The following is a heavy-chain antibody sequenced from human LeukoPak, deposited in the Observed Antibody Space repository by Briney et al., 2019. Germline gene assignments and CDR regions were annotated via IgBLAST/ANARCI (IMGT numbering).Heavy chain of an antibody. CDR1: GFTLDDYG. V-gene: IGHV3-20*04. Sequence: GGSLRLSCAASGFTLDDYGMSWVRHAPGKGVEWVSGINWNGGSTVYEDCVKGRFTISRDNAKTSLYLQMNSLRAEDTALYYCARAVILGAGDAFDIWGQGALVTVSS. CDR3: ARAVILGAGDAFDI. D-gene: IGHD1-26*01. CDR2: INWNGGST. J-gene: IGHJ3*02.